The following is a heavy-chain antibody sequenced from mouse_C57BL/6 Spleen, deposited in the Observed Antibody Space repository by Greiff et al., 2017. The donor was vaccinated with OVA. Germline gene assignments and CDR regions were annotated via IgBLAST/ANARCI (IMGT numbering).Heavy chain of an antibody. CDR3: ARGLGLPALTY. Sequence: VQLQQSGPELVKPGASVKISCKASGYTFTDYYMNWVKQSHGKSLEWIGDINPNNGGTSYNQKFKGKATLTVDKSSSTAYMELRSLTSEDSAVYYCARGLGLPALTYWGQGTLVTVSA. V-gene: IGHV1-26*01. D-gene: IGHD3-3*01. CDR2: INPNNGGT. CDR1: GYTFTDYY. J-gene: IGHJ3*01.